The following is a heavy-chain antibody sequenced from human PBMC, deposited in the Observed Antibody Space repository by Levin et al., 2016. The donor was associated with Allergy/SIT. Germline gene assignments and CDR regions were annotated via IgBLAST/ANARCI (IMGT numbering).Heavy chain of an antibody. CDR3: ARAQYYRTKFDY. V-gene: IGHV3-30-3*01. CDR2: ISYDGSNK. Sequence: WIRQPPGKGLEWVAVISYDGSNKYYADSVKGRFTISRDNSKNTLYLQMNSLRAEDTAVYYCARAQYYRTKFDYWGQGTLVTVSS. D-gene: IGHD3-10*01. J-gene: IGHJ4*02.